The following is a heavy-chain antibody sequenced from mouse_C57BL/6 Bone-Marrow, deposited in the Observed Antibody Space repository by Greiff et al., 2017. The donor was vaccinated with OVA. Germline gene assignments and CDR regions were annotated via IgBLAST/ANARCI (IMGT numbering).Heavy chain of an antibody. CDR1: GFTFSDYG. V-gene: IGHV5-17*01. J-gene: IGHJ1*03. D-gene: IGHD2-3*01. CDR2: ISSGSSTI. CDR3: ARERDGYNWYFDV. Sequence: EVMLVESGGGLVKPGGSLKLSCAASGFTFSDYGMHWVRQAPEKGLEWVAYISSGSSTIYYADTVKGRFTISRDNAKNTLFLQMTSLRSEDTAMYYCARERDGYNWYFDVWGTGTTVTVSS.